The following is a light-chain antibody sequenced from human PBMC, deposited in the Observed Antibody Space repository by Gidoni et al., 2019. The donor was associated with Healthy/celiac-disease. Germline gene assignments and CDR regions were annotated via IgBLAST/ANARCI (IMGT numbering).Light chain of an antibody. V-gene: IGKV1-5*01. CDR3: QQYNRYPWT. J-gene: IGKJ1*01. CDR1: QSISSW. Sequence: DIPMTQAPSTLSASVGYRVPITCLASQSISSWLAWYQQKPGKAPKLLSYDAASLESGVPSRFSGSGSGTEFTRTISSLQPDDFATDYCQQYNRYPWTFGQXTKVEIK. CDR2: DAA.